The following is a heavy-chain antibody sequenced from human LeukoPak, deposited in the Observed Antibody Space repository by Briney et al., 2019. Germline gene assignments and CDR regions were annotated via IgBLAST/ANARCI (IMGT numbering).Heavy chain of an antibody. V-gene: IGHV4-59*01. CDR2: IYFGGTT. Sequence: KPSETLSLTCSVSGGSIKNYYWSWIRQPPGKGLEWLGNIYFGGTTDYNSSLKSRLTISVDPFKNQLSLNLQSVTAADTATYYCARHRSDTGGKKGVNWFDPWGQGTLVTVSS. CDR3: ARHRSDTGGKKGVNWFDP. J-gene: IGHJ5*02. CDR1: GGSIKNYY. D-gene: IGHD4-23*01.